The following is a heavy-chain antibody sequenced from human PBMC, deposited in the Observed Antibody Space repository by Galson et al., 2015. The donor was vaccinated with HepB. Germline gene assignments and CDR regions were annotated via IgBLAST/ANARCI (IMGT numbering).Heavy chain of an antibody. D-gene: IGHD4-17*01. V-gene: IGHV3-30-3*01. CDR3: ARRYGDYRNLDY. Sequence: SLRLSCAASGFTFSSYAMHWVRQAPGKGLEWVAVISYDGSNKYYADSVKGRFTISRDNSKNTLYLQMNSLRAEDTAVYYCARRYGDYRNLDYWGQGTLVTVSS. CDR1: GFTFSSYA. CDR2: ISYDGSNK. J-gene: IGHJ4*02.